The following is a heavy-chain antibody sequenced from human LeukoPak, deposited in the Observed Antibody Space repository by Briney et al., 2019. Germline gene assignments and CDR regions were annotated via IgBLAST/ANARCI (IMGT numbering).Heavy chain of an antibody. CDR2: IHYSGST. CDR1: GGSISSSSYY. CDR3: ASLSNLAAARTVY. V-gene: IGHV4-39*01. D-gene: IGHD6-13*01. Sequence: SETLSLTCTVSGGSISSSSYYWGWIRQPPGKGLEWIGSIHYSGSTYYNPSLKSRVTISVDTSKNQFSLKLSSVSAADTAVYYCASLSNLAAARTVYWGQGILVTVSS. J-gene: IGHJ4*02.